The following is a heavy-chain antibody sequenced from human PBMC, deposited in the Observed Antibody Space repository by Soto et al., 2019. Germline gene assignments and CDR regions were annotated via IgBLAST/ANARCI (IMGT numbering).Heavy chain of an antibody. J-gene: IGHJ4*02. CDR1: GFTFSSYA. V-gene: IGHV3-23*01. D-gene: IGHD6-6*01. CDR3: AKESGNSSFLDY. CDR2: ITAIGYST. Sequence: GGSLRLSCAVSGFTFSSYAMSWVRQAPGKGLEWVSAITAIGYSTDYGDSVKGRLTLSRDNYKSAVYLQMNSLRAEDTAVYYCAKESGNSSFLDYWGQGTLVTVSS.